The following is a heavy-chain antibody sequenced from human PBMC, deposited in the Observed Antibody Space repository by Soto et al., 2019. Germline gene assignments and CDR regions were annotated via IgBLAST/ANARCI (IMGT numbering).Heavy chain of an antibody. D-gene: IGHD2-2*01. J-gene: IGHJ6*03. V-gene: IGHV4-59*01. Sequence: SETLSLTCTVYGRSISSYYLSWIRPPPRKGLEWIGYIYYSGSTNYNPPLKSRVNIAVDTSKNQFSLKLSSVTAADTAVYYCATARKYCSSTSCRVGYYYYYMDVWGKGTTVTVSS. CDR2: IYYSGST. CDR1: GRSISSYY. CDR3: ATARKYCSSTSCRVGYYYYYMDV.